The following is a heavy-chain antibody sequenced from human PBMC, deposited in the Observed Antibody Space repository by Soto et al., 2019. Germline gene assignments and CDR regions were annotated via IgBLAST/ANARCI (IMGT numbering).Heavy chain of an antibody. CDR3: ARGGQLLYDYYYYYMAV. D-gene: IGHD2-2*02. J-gene: IGHJ6*03. Sequence: GASVKVSCKASGYTFTSYDINWVRQATGQGLEWMGWMNPNSGNTGYAQKFQGRVTMTRNTSISTAYMELSSLRSEDTAVYYCARGGQLLYDYYYYYMAVWGKGTTVTVSS. V-gene: IGHV1-8*01. CDR1: GYTFTSYD. CDR2: MNPNSGNT.